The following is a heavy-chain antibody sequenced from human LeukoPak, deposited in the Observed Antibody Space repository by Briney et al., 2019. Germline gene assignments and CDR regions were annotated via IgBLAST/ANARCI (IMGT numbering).Heavy chain of an antibody. J-gene: IGHJ6*02. CDR2: ISYSGIT. D-gene: IGHD2-2*01. CDR3: ARHNDYASLMDF. Sequence: PSETLSLTCTVFGVSVTTSGYYGAWIHQPPGRGLEWFGSISYSGITYYKPSLRGRVTISGDTAKNQFSMKLSSVTAADTAVYYCARHNDYASLMDFWGQGTTVTVSS. CDR1: GVSVTTSGYY. V-gene: IGHV4-39*01.